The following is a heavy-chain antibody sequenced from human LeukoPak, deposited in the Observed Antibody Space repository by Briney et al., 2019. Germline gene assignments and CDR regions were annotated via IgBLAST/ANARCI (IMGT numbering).Heavy chain of an antibody. J-gene: IGHJ6*02. V-gene: IGHV4-31*03. CDR1: GXXXSSGGCY. CDR3: ARDCRWAARPDYYYYYGMDV. D-gene: IGHD6-6*01. Sequence: SQTLSLTCTVXGXXXSSGGCYWSWIRQXXXXXXXXXGYIXXXXSTYYNPSLKSRVTISVDTSKNQFSLKLSSVTAADTAVYYCARDCRWAARPDYYYYYGMDVWGQGTTVTVSS. CDR2: IXXXXST.